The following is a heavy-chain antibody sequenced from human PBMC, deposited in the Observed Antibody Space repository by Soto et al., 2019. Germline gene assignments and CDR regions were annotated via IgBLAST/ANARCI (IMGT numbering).Heavy chain of an antibody. D-gene: IGHD2-15*01. J-gene: IGHJ4*02. Sequence: SETLSLTCTVSGGSISSGGYYWSWIRQHPGKGLEWIGYIYYSGSTYYNPSLKSRVTISVDTSKNQFSLKLSSVTAADTAVYYCARAVGRGGSYLGYWGQGTLVTVSS. CDR1: GGSISSGGYY. V-gene: IGHV4-31*03. CDR3: ARAVGRGGSYLGY. CDR2: IYYSGST.